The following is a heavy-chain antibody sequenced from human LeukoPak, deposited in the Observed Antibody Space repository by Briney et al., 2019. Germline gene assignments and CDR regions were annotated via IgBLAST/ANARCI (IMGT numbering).Heavy chain of an antibody. V-gene: IGHV1-69*13. CDR3: ARGYSGYEDWFDP. CDR1: GGTLSSYA. CDR2: IITIFGTA. D-gene: IGHD5-12*01. Sequence: SVKVSCKASGGTLSSYAISWVRQAPGQGLGWVGGIITIFGTANYAPKLQGRVTITADESTSTAYLELSSLTSEDTAVYYCARGYSGYEDWFDPWGQGTLVTVSS. J-gene: IGHJ5*02.